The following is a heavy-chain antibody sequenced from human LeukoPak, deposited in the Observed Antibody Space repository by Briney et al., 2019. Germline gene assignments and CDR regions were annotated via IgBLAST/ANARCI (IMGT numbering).Heavy chain of an antibody. CDR2: IKTDGSSA. D-gene: IGHD6-13*01. V-gene: IGHV3-74*01. J-gene: IGHJ4*02. Sequence: RAGGSLRLSCAASGFSFSSYWMHWVRQAPGKGLVWVSRIKTDGSSATYADSVKGRFTISRDNAKNTLYLQMNGLRAEDTAVYYCAKTRPLDSSSWSHGDYWGQGTLVTVSS. CDR1: GFSFSSYW. CDR3: AKTRPLDSSSWSHGDY.